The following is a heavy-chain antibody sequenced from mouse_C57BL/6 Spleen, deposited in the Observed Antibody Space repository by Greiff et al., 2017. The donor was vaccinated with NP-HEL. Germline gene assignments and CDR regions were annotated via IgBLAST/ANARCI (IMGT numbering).Heavy chain of an antibody. CDR2: IWSDGST. J-gene: IGHJ1*03. CDR1: GFSLTSYG. Sequence: VMLVESGPGLVAPSQRLSITCTVSGFSLTSYGVHWVRQPPGKGLEWLVVIWSDGSTTYNSALKSRLSISKDNSKSQVFLKMNSLQTDDTAMYYCARSYGNYWYFDVWGTGTTVTVSS. D-gene: IGHD2-1*01. CDR3: ARSYGNYWYFDV. V-gene: IGHV2-6*03.